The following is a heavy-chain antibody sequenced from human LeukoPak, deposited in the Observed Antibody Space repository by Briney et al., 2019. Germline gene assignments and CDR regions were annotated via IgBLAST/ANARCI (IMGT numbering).Heavy chain of an antibody. CDR2: IIPILGIA. V-gene: IGHV1-69*04. D-gene: IGHD5-18*01. CDR1: GGTFISCA. Sequence: SVKVSCKASGGTFISCAISWVRQAPGQGLEWMGRIIPILGIANYAQKFQGRVTITADKSTSTAYMELSSLRSEDTAVYYCAYSDWFDPWGQGTLVTVSS. J-gene: IGHJ5*02. CDR3: AYSDWFDP.